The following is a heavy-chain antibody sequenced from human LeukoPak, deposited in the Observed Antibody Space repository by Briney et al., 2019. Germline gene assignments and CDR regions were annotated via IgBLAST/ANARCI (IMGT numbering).Heavy chain of an antibody. CDR1: GFTFNSYA. V-gene: IGHV3-7*03. CDR3: ARARDYFNWFDP. Sequence: GGSLRLSCAASGFTFNSYAIHWVRQAPGKGLEWVANINQDGSQKFYVDSVKGRFTISRDNAKNSLYLQMNSLRAEDTAVYYCARARDYFNWFDPWGQGTLVTVSS. D-gene: IGHD2/OR15-2a*01. CDR2: INQDGSQK. J-gene: IGHJ5*02.